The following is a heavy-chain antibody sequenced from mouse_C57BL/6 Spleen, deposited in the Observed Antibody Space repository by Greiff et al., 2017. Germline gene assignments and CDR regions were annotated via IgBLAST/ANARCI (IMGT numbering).Heavy chain of an antibody. CDR3: ARGGFSRTMDY. D-gene: IGHD3-3*01. V-gene: IGHV1-55*01. CDR2: IYPGSGST. CDR1: GYTFTSYW. J-gene: IGHJ4*01. Sequence: QVQLQQSGAELVKPGASVKMSCKASGYTFTSYWITWVKQRPGQGLEWIGDIYPGSGSTNYNEKFKSKATLTVDTSSSTAYMQLSSLTSEDSAVYYCARGGFSRTMDYWGQGTSLTVSS.